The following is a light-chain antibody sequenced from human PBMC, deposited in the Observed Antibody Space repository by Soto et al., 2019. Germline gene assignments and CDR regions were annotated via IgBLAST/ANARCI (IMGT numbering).Light chain of an antibody. Sequence: DIQMTQSPSTLSASVGDRVTITCRASQSVSSRLAWYQQRPGKAPKLLIYDASSLESGVPSRFSGSGSGTELTLTISSLQPYDFVTYYCHQYNSYSPTFGQGTKLQIK. CDR1: QSVSSR. CDR3: HQYNSYSPT. J-gene: IGKJ2*01. CDR2: DAS. V-gene: IGKV1-5*01.